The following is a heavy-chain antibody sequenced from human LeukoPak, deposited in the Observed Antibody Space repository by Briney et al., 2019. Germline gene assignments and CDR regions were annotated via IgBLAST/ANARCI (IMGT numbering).Heavy chain of an antibody. Sequence: SETLSLTCTVSGGSISSYYWSWIRQPPGKGLEWIGYIYYSGSTNYNPSLKSRVTISVDTSKNQFSLKLSSVTAADTAVYYCARGGARGYADYWSQGTLVTVSS. CDR1: GGSISSYY. CDR3: ARGGARGYADY. D-gene: IGHD5-18*01. CDR2: IYYSGST. V-gene: IGHV4-59*01. J-gene: IGHJ4*02.